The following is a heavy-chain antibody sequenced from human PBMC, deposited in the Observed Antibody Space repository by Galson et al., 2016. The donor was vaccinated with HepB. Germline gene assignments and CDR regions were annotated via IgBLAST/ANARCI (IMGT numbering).Heavy chain of an antibody. Sequence: SLRLSCAASGFTFNAHWMNWVRQAPGKGLEWVANIRGDGIVSYYAESVRGRFTISRDNAKNSLYLQMNGLRVDETAGHYCSREMTGSYFDWGQGTLVTVSS. V-gene: IGHV3-7*01. D-gene: IGHD3-10*01. CDR3: SREMTGSYFD. J-gene: IGHJ4*02. CDR1: GFTFNAHW. CDR2: IRGDGIVS.